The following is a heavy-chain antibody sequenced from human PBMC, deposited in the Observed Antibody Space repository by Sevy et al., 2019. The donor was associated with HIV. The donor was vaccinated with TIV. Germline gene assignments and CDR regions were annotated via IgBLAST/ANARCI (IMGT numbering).Heavy chain of an antibody. Sequence: GGSLRLSCAASGFTFSSYTMSWVRQAPGRGLEWVSAIGGSAGSTFYAYSVKGRFTISRDNSKNTLFLQMNSLRADDTAVYFCAKGRYYDSSGYFPFDYWGQGTLVTVSS. V-gene: IGHV3-23*01. CDR1: GFTFSSYT. CDR3: AKGRYYDSSGYFPFDY. D-gene: IGHD3-22*01. J-gene: IGHJ4*02. CDR2: IGGSAGST.